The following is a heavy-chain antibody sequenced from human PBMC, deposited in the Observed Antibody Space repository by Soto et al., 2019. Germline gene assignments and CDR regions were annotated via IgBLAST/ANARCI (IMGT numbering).Heavy chain of an antibody. CDR1: CYSFSSYW. J-gene: IGHJ3*02. Sequence: GQSLKLSGTGSCYSFSSYWIGWVLQMPGKGLEWMGIIYPGDSDTRYSPSFQGQVTISADKSISTAYLQWSSLKASDTAMYYCARPQTPYSSSWPDAFDIWGQGTMVTVSS. CDR3: ARPQTPYSSSWPDAFDI. V-gene: IGHV5-51*01. CDR2: IYPGDSDT. D-gene: IGHD6-13*01.